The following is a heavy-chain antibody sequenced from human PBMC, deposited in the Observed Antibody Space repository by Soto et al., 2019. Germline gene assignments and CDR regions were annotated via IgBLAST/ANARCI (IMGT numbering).Heavy chain of an antibody. V-gene: IGHV4-39*01. CDR3: ARLTAAGHYYYGMDV. CDR1: GVSISNSSYY. D-gene: IGHD6-13*01. Sequence: SETLSLTCTVSGVSISNSSYYWGWIRQPPGKGLEWIGSIYYSGSTYYNPSLKSRVTISVDTSKNQFSLKLSSVPAADTAVYYCARLTAAGHYYYGMDVWGQGTTVTVSS. CDR2: IYYSGST. J-gene: IGHJ6*02.